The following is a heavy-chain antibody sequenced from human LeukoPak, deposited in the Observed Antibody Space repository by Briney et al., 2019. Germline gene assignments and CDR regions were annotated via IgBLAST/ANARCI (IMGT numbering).Heavy chain of an antibody. CDR3: ARRRFGYYDFWSGPYYFDY. CDR1: GGSFSGYY. D-gene: IGHD3-3*01. J-gene: IGHJ4*02. CDR2: INHSGST. V-gene: IGHV4-34*01. Sequence: PSETLSLTCDVYGGSFSGYYWSWIRQPPGKGLEWIGEINHSGSTNYNPSLKSRVTISVDTSKNQFSLKLSSVTAADTAVYYCARRRFGYYDFWSGPYYFDYWGQGTLVTVSS.